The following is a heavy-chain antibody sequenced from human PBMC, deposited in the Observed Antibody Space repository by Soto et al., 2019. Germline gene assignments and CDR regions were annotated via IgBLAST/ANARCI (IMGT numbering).Heavy chain of an antibody. CDR3: ARGLDGYGPSSLYGMDV. Sequence: GGSLRLSCAASGFTFSSYGMHWVRQAPGKGLEWVAVIWYDGSNKYYADSVKGRFTISRDNSKNTLYLQMNSLRAEDTAVYYCARGLDGYGPSSLYGMDVWGQGTTVTVSS. D-gene: IGHD5-18*01. CDR1: GFTFSSYG. V-gene: IGHV3-33*01. J-gene: IGHJ6*02. CDR2: IWYDGSNK.